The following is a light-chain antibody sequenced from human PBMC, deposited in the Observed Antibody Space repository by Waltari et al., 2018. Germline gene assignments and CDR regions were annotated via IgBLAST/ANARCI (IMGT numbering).Light chain of an antibody. CDR1: SGHSTYA. CDR2: LNSDGSH. CDR3: QTWGTGYWV. J-gene: IGLJ3*02. V-gene: IGLV4-69*02. Sequence: QLVVTQSPSASASLGASVKLTCTLSSGHSTYAIAWHQQQPEKGPRFLMKLNSDGSHNKGDGIPDRFSGSSSGAERYLAISSLQSEDEGDYYCQTWGTGYWVFGGGTKLTVL.